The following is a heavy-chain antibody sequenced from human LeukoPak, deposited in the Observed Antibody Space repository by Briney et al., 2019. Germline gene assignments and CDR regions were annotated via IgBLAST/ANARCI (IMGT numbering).Heavy chain of an antibody. J-gene: IGHJ4*02. CDR3: TTDYCSSTSCFTVDY. Sequence: PGRSLRLSCAASGFTFSNAWMSWVRQAPGKGLEWVGRIKSKTDGGTTDYAAPVKGRFTISRDGSKNTLYLQMNSLKTEDTAVYYCTTDYCSSTSCFTVDYWGQGTLVTVSS. D-gene: IGHD2-2*01. V-gene: IGHV3-15*01. CDR1: GFTFSNAW. CDR2: IKSKTDGGTT.